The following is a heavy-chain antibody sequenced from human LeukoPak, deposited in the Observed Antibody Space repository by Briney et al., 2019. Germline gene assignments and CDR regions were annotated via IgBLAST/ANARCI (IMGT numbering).Heavy chain of an antibody. CDR1: GFTFDDYA. J-gene: IGHJ4*02. V-gene: IGHV3-9*01. Sequence: GGSLRLSCAASGFTFDDYAMHWVRQAPGKCLEWVSGISWNSGSIGYADSVKGRFTISRDNAKNSLYLQMNSLRAEDTALYYCAKDISGGATGVDYWGQGTLVTVSS. CDR3: AKDISGGATGVDY. CDR2: ISWNSGSI. D-gene: IGHD5-24*01.